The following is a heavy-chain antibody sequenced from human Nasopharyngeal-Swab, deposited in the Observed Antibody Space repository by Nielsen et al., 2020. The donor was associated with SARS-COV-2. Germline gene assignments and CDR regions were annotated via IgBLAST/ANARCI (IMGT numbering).Heavy chain of an antibody. CDR3: ARGLAHHSSGWYY. J-gene: IGHJ4*02. Sequence: WIRQPPGKGLEWIGEIYHSGSTNYNPSLKSRVTISVDKSKNQFSLKLSSVTAADTAVYYCARGLAHHSSGWYYWGQGTLVTVSS. D-gene: IGHD6-19*01. CDR2: IYHSGST. V-gene: IGHV4-4*02.